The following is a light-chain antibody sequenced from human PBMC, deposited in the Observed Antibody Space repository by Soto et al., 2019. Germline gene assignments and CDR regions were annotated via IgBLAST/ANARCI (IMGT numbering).Light chain of an antibody. Sequence: LTQSLGTLSSSPCETVTPSCRASQSVNSFLAWYQQKPGQAPRLLMYGASSRATGIPDRFSGGGSGTDFTLTINRLEPEDFAVYYCQQYGTSPPTFGQGTKVDIK. CDR2: GAS. J-gene: IGKJ1*01. CDR1: QSVNSF. CDR3: QQYGTSPPT. V-gene: IGKV3-20*01.